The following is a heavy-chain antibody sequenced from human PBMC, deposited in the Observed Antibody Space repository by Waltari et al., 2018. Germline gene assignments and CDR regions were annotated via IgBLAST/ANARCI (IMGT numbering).Heavy chain of an antibody. J-gene: IGHJ4*02. V-gene: IGHV4-59*11. CDR2: IYYSGSN. CDR1: GGPISSHY. D-gene: IGHD1-26*01. Sequence: QVQLQESGPGLVKPSGTLSLTCTVSGGPISSHYWSWIRQPPGKGLEWIGYIYYSGSNNYNPSLKSRVTISVDTSKNQFSLKLSSVTAADTAVYYCARGRELLPYWGQGTLVTVSS. CDR3: ARGRELLPY.